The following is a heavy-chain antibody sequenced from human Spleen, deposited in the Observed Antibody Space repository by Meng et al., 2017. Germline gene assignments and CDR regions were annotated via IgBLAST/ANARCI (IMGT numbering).Heavy chain of an antibody. J-gene: IGHJ4*02. CDR1: GFALSNFC. V-gene: IGHV3-69-1*01. Sequence: EVPVVESGGGLVQPGGSLRLSCAASGFALSNFCMHWVRQAPGKGLEWVSSISSSSSYSDSVKGRFTISRDTAKDSVYLQMNSLRAEDTAVYYCARGRVVVTTTPSDYWGQGTLVTVSS. CDR2: ISSSS. D-gene: IGHD2-21*02. CDR3: ARGRVVVTTTPSDY.